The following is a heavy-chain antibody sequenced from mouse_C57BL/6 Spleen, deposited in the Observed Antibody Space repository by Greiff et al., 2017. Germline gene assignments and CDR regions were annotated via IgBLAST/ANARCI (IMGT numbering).Heavy chain of an antibody. CDR2: INPNNGGT. D-gene: IGHD2-3*01. J-gene: IGHJ4*01. Sequence: EVQLQQSGPELVKPGASVKIPCKASGYTFTDYNMDWVKQSHGKSLEWIGDINPNNGGTIYNQKFKGKATLTVDKSSSTAYMELRSLTSEDTAVYYCARRDGYYEWNLMDYWGQGTSVTVSS. CDR3: ARRDGYYEWNLMDY. V-gene: IGHV1-18*01. CDR1: GYTFTDYN.